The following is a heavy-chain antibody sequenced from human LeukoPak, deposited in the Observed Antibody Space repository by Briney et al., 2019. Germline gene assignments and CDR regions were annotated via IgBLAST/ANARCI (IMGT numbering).Heavy chain of an antibody. J-gene: IGHJ6*04. CDR1: GCTFSSYG. D-gene: IGHD6-13*01. CDR2: ISYDGSNK. Sequence: GSLRLSCAASGCTFSSYGMHWARQAPGKGLEWVAVISYDGSNKYYADSVKGRFTISRDNSKNTLYLQMNSLRAEDTAVYYWAKSPAALWYFPMDVWGEGTTVTVSS. V-gene: IGHV3-30*18. CDR3: AKSPAALWYFPMDV.